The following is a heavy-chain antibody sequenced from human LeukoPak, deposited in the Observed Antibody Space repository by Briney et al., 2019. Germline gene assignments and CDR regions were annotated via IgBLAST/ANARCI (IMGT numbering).Heavy chain of an antibody. Sequence: GGSLRLSCAASGFTFSSYWMSWVRQAPGKRLEWVANIKQDGSEKYYVDSVKGRFTISRDNAKNSLYLQMNSLRAEDTAVYYCARDRGYYYDSNGYYYYYWGQGTLVTVSS. CDR1: GFTFSSYW. CDR3: ARDRGYYYDSNGYYYYY. D-gene: IGHD3-22*01. J-gene: IGHJ4*02. V-gene: IGHV3-7*01. CDR2: IKQDGSEK.